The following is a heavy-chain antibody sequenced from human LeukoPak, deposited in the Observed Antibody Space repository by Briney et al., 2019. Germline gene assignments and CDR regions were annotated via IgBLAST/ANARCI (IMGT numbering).Heavy chain of an antibody. V-gene: IGHV3-9*01. CDR1: GFTFDAYA. D-gene: IGHD6-6*01. Sequence: GGSLRLSCAASGFTFDAYAMHWVRQAPGKGLEWDSGISWNGGGMGYAVSVKGRFTISGDNAKNSLYLQMNSLRDEDTALYYCAKDITGGRSSPYFDSWGQGTLVTVSS. CDR3: AKDITGGRSSPYFDS. CDR2: ISWNGGGM. J-gene: IGHJ4*02.